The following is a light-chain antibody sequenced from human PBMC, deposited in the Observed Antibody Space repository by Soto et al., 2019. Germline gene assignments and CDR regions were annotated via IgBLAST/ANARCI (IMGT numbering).Light chain of an antibody. Sequence: DIVMTQTPDSLAVSLGERATINCKSSQSALSSANNKNHLAWYQHKVGQTPRMLIYWASTRESGVPDRFSGSGSGTDFTLTISRLQAEDVEIYYCQQYYTNPLTFGGGTKVDIK. CDR3: QQYYTNPLT. CDR2: WAS. J-gene: IGKJ4*01. CDR1: QSALSSANNKNH. V-gene: IGKV4-1*01.